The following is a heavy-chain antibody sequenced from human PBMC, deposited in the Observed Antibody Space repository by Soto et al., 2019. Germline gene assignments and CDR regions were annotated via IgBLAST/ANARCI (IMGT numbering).Heavy chain of an antibody. Sequence: QVQLQESDPGLVKPSQTLSLTCTVSGGSISSRGFYWTWIRQHPGKGLEWIGYIYYSGSTYYNPSLKSRVTISPDTSKNQFSLKLDSVTAADTAVYYCARAYSSWYWDYWGQGTLVTVSS. CDR3: ARAYSSWYWDY. J-gene: IGHJ4*02. CDR1: GGSISSRGFY. CDR2: IYYSGST. V-gene: IGHV4-31*03. D-gene: IGHD6-13*01.